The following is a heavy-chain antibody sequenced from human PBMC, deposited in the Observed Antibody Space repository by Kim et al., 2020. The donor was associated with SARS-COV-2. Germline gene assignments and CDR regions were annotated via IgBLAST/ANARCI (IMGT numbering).Heavy chain of an antibody. CDR2: IYSGGST. Sequence: GGSLRLSCAASGFTVSSNYMSWVRQAPGKGLEWVSVIYSGGSTYYADSVKGRFTISRDNSKNTLYLQMNSLRAEDTAVYYCASDLGDRQAYCGGDCPILGYWGQGTLVTVSS. CDR1: GFTVSSNY. CDR3: ASDLGDRQAYCGGDCPILGY. D-gene: IGHD2-21*02. J-gene: IGHJ4*02. V-gene: IGHV3-53*01.